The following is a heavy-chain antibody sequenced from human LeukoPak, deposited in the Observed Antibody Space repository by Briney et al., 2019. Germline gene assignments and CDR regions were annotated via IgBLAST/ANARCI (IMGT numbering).Heavy chain of an antibody. Sequence: ETLSLTCTVSGYSISTSYYWGWIRQPPGKGLEWIGSIYHSGNTYYNPSLKSRVTISVDTSKNQFSLKLNSVTAADTAVYYCARCFFGSYDFWSGYPSHFDYWGQGTLVTVSS. D-gene: IGHD3-3*01. CDR1: GYSISTSYY. V-gene: IGHV4-38-2*02. CDR2: IYHSGNT. J-gene: IGHJ4*02. CDR3: ARCFFGSYDFWSGYPSHFDY.